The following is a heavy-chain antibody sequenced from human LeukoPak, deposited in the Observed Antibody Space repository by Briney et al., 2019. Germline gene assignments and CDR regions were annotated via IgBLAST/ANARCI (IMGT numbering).Heavy chain of an antibody. CDR1: RGSINNYY. D-gene: IGHD5-18*01. J-gene: IGHJ4*02. CDR3: ARLHDGYRYGADY. V-gene: IGHV4-59*08. CDR2: IYYSGST. Sequence: SETLSLTCTVSRGSINNYYWSWIRQPPGKGLEWIGYIYYSGSTNYNPSLKSRVTISVDTSKNQFSLKLSPVTAADTAVYYCARLHDGYRYGADYWGQGTLVTAS.